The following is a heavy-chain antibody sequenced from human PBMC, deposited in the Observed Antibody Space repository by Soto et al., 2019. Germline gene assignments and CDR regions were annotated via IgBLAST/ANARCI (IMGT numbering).Heavy chain of an antibody. D-gene: IGHD1-7*01. CDR3: ARDLTYNWNYVYYYYGMDV. J-gene: IGHJ6*02. V-gene: IGHV3-21*01. CDR1: GFTFSSYS. CDR2: ISSSSSYI. Sequence: GGSLRLSCAASGFTFSSYSMNWVRQAPGKGLEWVSSISSSSSYIYYADSVKGRFTISRDNAKNSLYLQMNSLRAEDTAVYYCARDLTYNWNYVYYYYGMDVWGQGTTVTVSS.